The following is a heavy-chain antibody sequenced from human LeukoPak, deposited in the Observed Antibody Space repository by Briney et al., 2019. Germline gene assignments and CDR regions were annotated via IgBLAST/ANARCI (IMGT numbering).Heavy chain of an antibody. D-gene: IGHD3-22*01. CDR2: ISGSGGST. CDR3: AKDYYYDSSGYTYFDY. CDR1: GFTFSSYA. V-gene: IGHV3-23*01. J-gene: IGHJ4*02. Sequence: PGGSLRLSCAASGFTFSSYAMSWVRQAPGKGLEWVSAISGSGGSTYYADSVKGRFTISRDNAKNSLYLQMNSLRAEDMAFYYCAKDYYYDSSGYTYFDYWGQGALVTVSS.